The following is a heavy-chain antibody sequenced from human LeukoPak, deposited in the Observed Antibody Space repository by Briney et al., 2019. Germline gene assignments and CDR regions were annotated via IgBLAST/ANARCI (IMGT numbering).Heavy chain of an antibody. V-gene: IGHV3-7*01. CDR1: GFTFSSYA. D-gene: IGHD1-1*01. J-gene: IGHJ4*02. CDR3: ARGLEGNDY. CDR2: IKQDGSEK. Sequence: GGSLRLSCAASGFTFSSYAMSWVRQAPGKGLEWVANIKQDGSEKYYVDSVKGRFTISRDNAKNSLYLQMNSLRAEDTAVYYCARGLEGNDYWGQGTLVTVSS.